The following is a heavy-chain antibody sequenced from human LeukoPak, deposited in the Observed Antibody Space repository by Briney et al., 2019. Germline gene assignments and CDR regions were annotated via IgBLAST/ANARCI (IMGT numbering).Heavy chain of an antibody. D-gene: IGHD6-25*01. Sequence: PSETLSLTCAVYGGSFSGYYWSWIRQPPGKGLEWIGEIKHSGSTNYNPSLKSRVTISVDTSKNQFSLKLSSVTAADTAVYYCARGRIRKQRLASFDYWGQGTLVTVSS. CDR1: GGSFSGYY. CDR2: IKHSGST. CDR3: ARGRIRKQRLASFDY. V-gene: IGHV4-34*01. J-gene: IGHJ4*02.